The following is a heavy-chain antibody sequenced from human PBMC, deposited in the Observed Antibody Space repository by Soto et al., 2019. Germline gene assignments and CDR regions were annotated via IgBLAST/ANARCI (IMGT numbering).Heavy chain of an antibody. D-gene: IGHD3-22*01. CDR3: ASGDYYDSSGFDY. CDR1: GGSISSGDYY. CDR2: IYHSGST. J-gene: IGHJ4*02. Sequence: SETLSLTCTVSGGSISSGDYYWSWIRQPPGKGLEWIGSIYHSGSTYYNPSLKSRVTISVDTSKNQFSLKLSSVTAADTAVYYCASGDYYDSSGFDYWGQGTLVTVSS. V-gene: IGHV4-39*07.